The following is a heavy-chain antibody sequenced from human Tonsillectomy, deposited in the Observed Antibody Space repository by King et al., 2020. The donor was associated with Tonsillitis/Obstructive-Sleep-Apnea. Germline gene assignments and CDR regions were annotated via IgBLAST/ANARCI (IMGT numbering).Heavy chain of an antibody. CDR1: GASISSSDYY. Sequence: QLQESGPGLVKPSETLSLTCSVSGASISSSDYYWAWIRQPPEKGLEWIGSIYYDGTTYYTPSLKSRLTISVDTSRKRVSLKLSSVTAADTAVCYWARQVGCSWSSYYYYCDYWGQGALVTLST. CDR2: IYYDGTT. D-gene: IGHD3-3*01. J-gene: IGHJ4*02. V-gene: IGHV4-39*01. CDR3: ARQVGCSWSSYYYYCDY.